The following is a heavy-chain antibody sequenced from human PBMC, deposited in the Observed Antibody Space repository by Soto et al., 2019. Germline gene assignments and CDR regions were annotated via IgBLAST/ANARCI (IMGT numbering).Heavy chain of an antibody. CDR2: IIPILGIA. CDR1: GGTFSSYT. CDR3: ARDPRSGSDY. Sequence: QVQLVQSGAAVKKPGSSVKVSCKASGGTFSSYTISWVRQAPGQGLERMGRIIPILGIANYAQKFQGRVTITADKSTSTAYMELSSLRSEDTAVYYCARDPRSGSDYWGQGTLVTVSS. V-gene: IGHV1-69*08. D-gene: IGHD3-22*01. J-gene: IGHJ4*02.